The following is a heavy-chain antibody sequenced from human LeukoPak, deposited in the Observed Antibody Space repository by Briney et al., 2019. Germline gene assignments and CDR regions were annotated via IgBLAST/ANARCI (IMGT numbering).Heavy chain of an antibody. CDR3: ATDPNWGMDY. D-gene: IGHD7-27*01. V-gene: IGHV3-23*01. Sequence: GGSLRLSCAASEFTFSTSTMYWVRQAPGKGLEWVAIIGRSGEGTHYADSVKGRFTISRDDSKNTLYLQMNRLRVEDTAVYYCATDPNWGMDYWGQGVLVTVSS. CDR2: IGRSGEGT. CDR1: EFTFSTST. J-gene: IGHJ4*02.